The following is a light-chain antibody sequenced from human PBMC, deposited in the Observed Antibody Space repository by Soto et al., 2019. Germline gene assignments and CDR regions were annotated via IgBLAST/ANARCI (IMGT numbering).Light chain of an antibody. CDR3: GTWESSLSAVV. Sequence: QSVLTQPPSVSAAPGQKVTISCSGSSSNIGNNYVSWYQQLPGTAPQLLIFDDNNRPSGIPDRFSASKSGTSATLGITVLPAGDGADYYCGTWESSLSAVVFRGGTKLTVL. V-gene: IGLV1-51*01. CDR2: DDN. J-gene: IGLJ2*01. CDR1: SSNIGNNY.